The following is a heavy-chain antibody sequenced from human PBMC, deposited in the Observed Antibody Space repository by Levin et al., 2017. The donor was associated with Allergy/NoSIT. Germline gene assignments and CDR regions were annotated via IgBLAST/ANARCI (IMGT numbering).Heavy chain of an antibody. V-gene: IGHV4-31*03. CDR1: GGSISSGGYY. J-gene: IGHJ5*02. Sequence: LRLSCTVSGGSISSGGYYWSWIRQHPGKGLEWIGYIYYSGSTYYNPSLKSRVTISVDTSKNQFSLKLSSVPAADTAVYYCAREGVWCDGYGDYEARGWFDPWGQGTLVTVSS. D-gene: IGHD4-17*01. CDR3: AREGVWCDGYGDYEARGWFDP. CDR2: IYYSGST.